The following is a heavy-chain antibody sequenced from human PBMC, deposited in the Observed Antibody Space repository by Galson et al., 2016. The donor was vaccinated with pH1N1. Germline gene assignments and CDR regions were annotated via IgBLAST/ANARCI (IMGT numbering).Heavy chain of an antibody. Sequence: SVKVSCKASGYTLTTYGISWVRQAPGQGLEWMGRISTDNGNTIYAHNLQGRVTLTTDTSTCTAYMELRSLRSDDTAIYYCARDRGRGYSWYGELDHWGQGTLVTVSS. J-gene: IGHJ4*02. D-gene: IGHD6-13*01. CDR3: ARDRGRGYSWYGELDH. CDR1: GYTLTTYG. V-gene: IGHV1-18*01. CDR2: ISTDNGNT.